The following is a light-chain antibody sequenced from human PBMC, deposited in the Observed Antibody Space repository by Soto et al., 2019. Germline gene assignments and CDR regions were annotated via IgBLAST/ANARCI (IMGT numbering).Light chain of an antibody. J-gene: IGLJ1*01. Sequence: QSALTQPASVSGSPGQSITISCTGTSSDVGGYNYVSWYQQHPGKAPKLIIYDVSNRPSGVSNRFSGSKSGNTASLTISGLQAEDKADYYCSSYTSSSTPYVFGTGTKVTVL. CDR2: DVS. CDR3: SSYTSSSTPYV. CDR1: SSDVGGYNY. V-gene: IGLV2-14*01.